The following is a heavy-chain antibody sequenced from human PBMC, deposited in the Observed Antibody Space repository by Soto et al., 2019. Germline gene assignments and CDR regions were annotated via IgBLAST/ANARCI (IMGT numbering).Heavy chain of an antibody. Sequence: GGSLRLSCAASGFTFSSYGMHWVRQAPGKGLEWVAVISYDGSNKYYADSVKGRFTISRDNSKNTLYLQMNSLRAEDTAVYYCAKTLVPAAIPYYFDCWGQGTLVTVSP. J-gene: IGHJ4*02. D-gene: IGHD2-2*02. CDR3: AKTLVPAAIPYYFDC. CDR2: ISYDGSNK. V-gene: IGHV3-30*18. CDR1: GFTFSSYG.